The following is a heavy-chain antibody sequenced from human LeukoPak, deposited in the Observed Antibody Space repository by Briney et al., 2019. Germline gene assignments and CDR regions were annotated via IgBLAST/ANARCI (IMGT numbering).Heavy chain of an antibody. Sequence: SETLSLTCTVSGGSISSYYWSWIRQPAGKGLEWIGRIYTSGSTNYNPSLKSRVTMSVDTSKNQFSLKLSSVTAADTAVYYCAIASMVRGVKGGYYFDYWGQGTLVTVSS. CDR2: IYTSGST. CDR3: AIASMVRGVKGGYYFDY. V-gene: IGHV4-4*07. J-gene: IGHJ4*02. CDR1: GGSISSYY. D-gene: IGHD3-10*01.